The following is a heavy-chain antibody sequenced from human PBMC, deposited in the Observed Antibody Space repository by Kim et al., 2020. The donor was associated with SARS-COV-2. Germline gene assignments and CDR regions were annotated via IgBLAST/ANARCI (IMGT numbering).Heavy chain of an antibody. CDR2: ISSSSSTI. V-gene: IGHV3-48*02. Sequence: GGSLRLSCAASGFTFSSYSMNWVRQAPGKGLEWVSYISSSSSTIYYADSVKGRFTISRDNAKNSLYLQMNSLRDEDTAVYYCARLVRGRGFAYYYYYGMDVWGQGTTVTVSS. J-gene: IGHJ6*02. D-gene: IGHD3-10*01. CDR1: GFTFSSYS. CDR3: ARLVRGRGFAYYYYYGMDV.